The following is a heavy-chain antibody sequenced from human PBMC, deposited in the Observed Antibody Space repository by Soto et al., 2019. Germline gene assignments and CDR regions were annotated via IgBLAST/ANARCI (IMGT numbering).Heavy chain of an antibody. D-gene: IGHD3-10*01. V-gene: IGHV1-46*03. CDR3: CSLDYGQGY. CDR1: GYTFTSHH. Sequence: QVQLVQSGAEVEKPGASVKVSCKASGYTFTSHHMHWVRQVPGEGLEWMGMINPRDGSTNYPQKFQGRVTMTRDTSTSTVYMELSSLRSEDTAMYYCCSLDYGQGYWAQGTLVIVSS. J-gene: IGHJ4*02. CDR2: INPRDGST.